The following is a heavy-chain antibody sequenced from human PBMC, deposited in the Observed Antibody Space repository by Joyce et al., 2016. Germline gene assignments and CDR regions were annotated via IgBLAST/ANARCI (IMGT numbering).Heavy chain of an antibody. CDR2: ISQSGTS. Sequence: QVQLLESGPGLVKPSETLSLTCEVSPYSLRGSYFWAWIRQPPGKPLEWLGSISQSGTSYFIPSLTGRVRISVDTSRSTFSLNLRSVTAADTAVYYCARWGNDFYDSSGFDYWGPGTLVTVSP. V-gene: IGHV4-38-2*01. CDR3: ARWGNDFYDSSGFDY. CDR1: PYSLRGSYF. D-gene: IGHD3-22*01. J-gene: IGHJ4*02.